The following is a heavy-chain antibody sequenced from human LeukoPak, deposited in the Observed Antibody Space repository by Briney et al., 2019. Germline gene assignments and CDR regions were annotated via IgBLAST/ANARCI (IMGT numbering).Heavy chain of an antibody. CDR3: ARLLTASQFDY. Sequence: SETLSLTCSVSGVSFIGYHWSWVRQPTGKGLEWIGYIHTSGSTNYNSSLKSRATISLDTSKNQFSLKLRSVTAADTAVYYCARLLTASQFDYWGPGTPVTVSS. CDR1: GVSFIGYH. CDR2: IHTSGST. V-gene: IGHV4-4*09. D-gene: IGHD3-9*01. J-gene: IGHJ4*02.